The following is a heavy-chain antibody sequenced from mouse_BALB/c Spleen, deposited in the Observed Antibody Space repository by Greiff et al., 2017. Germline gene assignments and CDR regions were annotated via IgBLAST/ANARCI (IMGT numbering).Heavy chain of an antibody. V-gene: IGHV1S81*02. Sequence: QVQLQQPGAELVKPGASVKLSCKASGYTFTSYWMHWVKQRPGQGLEWIGEINPSNGRTNYNEKFKSKATLTVDKSSSTAYMQLSSLTSEDSAVYYCARYDYDERNWFAYWGQGTLVTVSA. J-gene: IGHJ3*01. CDR3: ARYDYDERNWFAY. D-gene: IGHD2-4*01. CDR2: INPSNGRT. CDR1: GYTFTSYW.